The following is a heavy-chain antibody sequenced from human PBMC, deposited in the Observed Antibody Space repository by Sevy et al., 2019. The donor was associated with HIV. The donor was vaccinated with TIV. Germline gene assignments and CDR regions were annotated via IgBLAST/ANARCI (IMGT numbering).Heavy chain of an antibody. CDR3: ARDTVVVTSTRGFDY. D-gene: IGHD2-21*02. V-gene: IGHV1-46*01. Sequence: ASVKVSCKASGYTFTNFYVHWVRQAPGQGLEWMGLINPTDGSTHYAPIFQGRLTLTRDTSTSTAYVELSSLMSEDTAIYYCARDTVVVTSTRGFDYWGQGTLVTVSS. J-gene: IGHJ4*02. CDR2: INPTDGST. CDR1: GYTFTNFY.